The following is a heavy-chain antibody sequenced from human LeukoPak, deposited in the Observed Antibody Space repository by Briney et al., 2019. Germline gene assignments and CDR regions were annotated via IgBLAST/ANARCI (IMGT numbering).Heavy chain of an antibody. CDR3: ARAWAACGGDCYSLFGFDY. V-gene: IGHV1-69*05. CDR2: IIPIFGTA. D-gene: IGHD2-21*02. CDR1: GGTFSSYA. Sequence: SVKVSCKASGGTFSSYAISWVRQAPGQGLEWMGGIIPIFGTANYAQKFQGRVTITTDESTSTAYMVLSSLRSEDTAVYYCARAWAACGGDCYSLFGFDYWGQGTLVTVSS. J-gene: IGHJ4*02.